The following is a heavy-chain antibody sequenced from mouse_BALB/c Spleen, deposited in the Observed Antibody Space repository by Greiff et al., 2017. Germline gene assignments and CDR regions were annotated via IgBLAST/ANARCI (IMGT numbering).Heavy chain of an antibody. CDR1: GFTFSSYG. J-gene: IGHJ2*01. V-gene: IGHV5-6-5*01. Sequence: EVMLVESGGGLVQPGGSLKLSCAASGFTFSSYGMSWVRQTPEKRLEWVASISSGGSTYYPDSVKGRFTISRDNARNILYLQMSSLRSEDTAMYYCARGPYYYGSSYDYFDYWGQGTTLTVSS. D-gene: IGHD1-1*01. CDR3: ARGPYYYGSSYDYFDY. CDR2: ISSGGST.